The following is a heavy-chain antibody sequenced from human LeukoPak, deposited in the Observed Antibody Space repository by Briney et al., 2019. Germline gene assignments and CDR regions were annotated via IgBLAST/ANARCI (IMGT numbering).Heavy chain of an antibody. Sequence: GRSLRLSCAASGFTFSSYGMHWVRQAPGKGLEWVAVISYDGSNKYYADSVKGRFTISRDNSKNTLYLQMNSLRAEDTAVYYCAKGSWELSFDYWGQGTLVTVSS. CDR2: ISYDGSNK. CDR1: GFTFSSYG. D-gene: IGHD1-26*01. J-gene: IGHJ4*02. CDR3: AKGSWELSFDY. V-gene: IGHV3-30*18.